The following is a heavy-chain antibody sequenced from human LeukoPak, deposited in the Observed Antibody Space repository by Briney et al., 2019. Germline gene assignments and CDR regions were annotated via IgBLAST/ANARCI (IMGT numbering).Heavy chain of an antibody. CDR2: IIPILGIA. CDR3: APALTGNTAMNY. Sequence: GASVKVSCKASGGTFSSYTISRVRQAPGQGLEWMGRIIPILGIANYAQKFQGRVTITADKFTSTAYMELSSLRSEDTAVYYCAPALTGNTAMNYWGQGTLVTVSS. CDR1: GGTFSSYT. J-gene: IGHJ4*02. V-gene: IGHV1-69*02. D-gene: IGHD5-18*01.